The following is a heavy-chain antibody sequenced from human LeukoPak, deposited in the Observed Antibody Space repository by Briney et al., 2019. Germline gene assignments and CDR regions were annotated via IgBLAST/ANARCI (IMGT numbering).Heavy chain of an antibody. Sequence: SETLSLTCTVSGGSITGSSYYWGWIRQPPGKGLEWLATISSTGASQYNPSLKSRVTISLDRSKNQFTVNLRSVTASDTAVYYCATREHSLLLRTPGDYWGPGTLVTVSA. CDR3: ATREHSLLLRTPGDY. D-gene: IGHD1-26*01. CDR2: ISSTGAS. V-gene: IGHV4-39*01. J-gene: IGHJ4*02. CDR1: GGSITGSSYY.